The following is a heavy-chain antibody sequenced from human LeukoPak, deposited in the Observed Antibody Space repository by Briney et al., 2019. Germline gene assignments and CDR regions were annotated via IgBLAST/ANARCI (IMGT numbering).Heavy chain of an antibody. D-gene: IGHD1-26*01. CDR2: IYTSGNT. CDR3: AKGGIVGSSGYDSGGFDY. J-gene: IGHJ4*02. CDR1: GGSISSGSYC. Sequence: SQTLSLTCTVSGGSISSGSYCWSWIRQPAGKGLEWIGHIYTSGNTNYNPSLKSRVTISVDTSKNQFSLKLSSVTAADTAVYYCAKGGIVGSSGYDSGGFDYWGQGTLVTVSS. V-gene: IGHV4-61*09.